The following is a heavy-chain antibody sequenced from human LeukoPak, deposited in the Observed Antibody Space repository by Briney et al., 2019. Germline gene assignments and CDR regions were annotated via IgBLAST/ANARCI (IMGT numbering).Heavy chain of an antibody. CDR2: FSDSGGNT. CDR3: AKLGYCSSTNCYYYYYYGMDV. J-gene: IGHJ6*02. Sequence: GVSLRLSCAASRFTFSSSAMSWVRQAPGKGREWVTTFSDSGGNTFYADSVKGRFTISRDNSKNTLYLQMNSLRAEDTAVYYCAKLGYCSSTNCYYYYYYGMDVWGQGTTVTVS. CDR1: RFTFSSSA. V-gene: IGHV3-23*01. D-gene: IGHD2-2*01.